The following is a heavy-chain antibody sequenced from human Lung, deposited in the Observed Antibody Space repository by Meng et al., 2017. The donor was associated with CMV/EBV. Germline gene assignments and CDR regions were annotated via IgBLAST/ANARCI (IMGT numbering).Heavy chain of an antibody. J-gene: IGHJ1*01. CDR2: IPHRGSS. Sequence: VQVRDWGSALVKPSETLSLIWSVYGDSITNHHWGAWVRQPPGKGLEWIGEIPHRGSSAYNPSLKSRVSMSIDKSKNQFSLKLTSVTAADTAVYHCLRRSGGSVWGQGTLVTVSS. D-gene: IGHD3-10*01. V-gene: IGHV4-4*02. CDR3: LRRSGGSV. CDR1: GDSITNHHW.